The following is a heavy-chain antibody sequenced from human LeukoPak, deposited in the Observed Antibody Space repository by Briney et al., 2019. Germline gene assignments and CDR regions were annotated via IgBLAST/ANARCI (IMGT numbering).Heavy chain of an antibody. CDR2: IKQDGSEK. V-gene: IGHV3-7*03. Sequence: GGSLRLSCAASGFTFSSYWMTWVRQAPGKGLEWVANIKQDGSEKYYVDSVKGRFTISRDSANNSLCLQMNSLRAEDTAVYYCARPRTVTTRFAPIDYWGQGNLVTVSS. CDR1: GFTFSSYW. CDR3: ARPRTVTTRFAPIDY. J-gene: IGHJ4*02. D-gene: IGHD4-17*01.